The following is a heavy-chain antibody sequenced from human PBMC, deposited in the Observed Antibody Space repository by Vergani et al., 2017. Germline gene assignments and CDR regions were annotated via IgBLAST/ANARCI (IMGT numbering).Heavy chain of an antibody. CDR2: IKSQIDGGTT. V-gene: IGHV3-15*01. Sequence: EVQLVESGGGLVKPGGSLRLSCAASGFSFSNAWMTWVRQGPGKGLEWVGRIKSQIDGGTTDYAAPVKGRFTIPRDDTENMLYLHMNSLKTEDTAVYYCTTLSPNGAHWWGQGTLVNVSS. CDR1: GFSFSNAW. CDR3: TTLSPNGAHW. J-gene: IGHJ4*02. D-gene: IGHD7-27*01.